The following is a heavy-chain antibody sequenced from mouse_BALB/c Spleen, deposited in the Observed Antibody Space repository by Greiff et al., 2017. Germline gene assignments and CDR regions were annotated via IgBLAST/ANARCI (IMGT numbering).Heavy chain of an antibody. CDR1: GYSFTSYY. Sequence: QVQLQQSGPELVKPGASVKISCTASGYSFTSYYIHWVKQRPGQGLEWIGWILPGSGNTKYNEKFKGKATLTADTSSSTAFMQHSSRTSEDAAVFYYAGRGYGSSPFAIDYWGQGTTVTVSS. CDR2: ILPGSGNT. CDR3: AGRGYGSSPFAIDY. J-gene: IGHJ4*01. D-gene: IGHD1-1*01. V-gene: IGHV1-66*01.